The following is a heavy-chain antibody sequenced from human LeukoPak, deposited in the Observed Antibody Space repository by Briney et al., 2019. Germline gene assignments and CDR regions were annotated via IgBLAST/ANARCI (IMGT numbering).Heavy chain of an antibody. CDR2: ISSSSSYI. CDR1: GFTFSSYS. CDR3: AREGGYSYGYDY. D-gene: IGHD5-18*01. Sequence: GGSLRLSCAASGFTFSSYSMNWVRQAPGKGLEWVSSISSSSSYIYYADSVKGRFTISGDNAKNSLYLQMNSLRAEDTAVYYCAREGGYSYGYDYWGQGTLVTVSS. J-gene: IGHJ4*02. V-gene: IGHV3-21*01.